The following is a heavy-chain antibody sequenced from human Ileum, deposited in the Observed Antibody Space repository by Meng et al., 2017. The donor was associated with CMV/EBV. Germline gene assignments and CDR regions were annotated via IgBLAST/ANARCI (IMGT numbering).Heavy chain of an antibody. V-gene: IGHV3-74*01. CDR3: ARDTSLGGTGPHFDS. CDR1: GFTFSSHW. Sequence: GFTFSSHWMHWVRHAPGNGLVWLSRISPDQSTTTYADSVRGRFTISRDNAKNTLYLQMNSLRAEDTAVYYCARDTSLGGTGPHFDSWGQGTLVTVSS. CDR2: ISPDQSTT. D-gene: IGHD2-8*02. J-gene: IGHJ4*02.